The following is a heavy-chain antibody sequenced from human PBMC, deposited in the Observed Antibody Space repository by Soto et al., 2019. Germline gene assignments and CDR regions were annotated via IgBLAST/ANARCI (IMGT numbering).Heavy chain of an antibody. CDR1: GYSFTTYS. J-gene: IGHJ4*02. V-gene: IGHV1-18*01. CDR3: ARDRSMASRRGPLAY. Sequence: QVQLVQSGGEVKKPGASVKVSCKASGYSFTTYSISWVRQAPGQGLEWMGWISGHSGHTNYAQKLQGRVAMTTDTATTTAYMELRSLRSDDTAVYYCARDRSMASRRGPLAYWGQGTLLTVSS. CDR2: ISGHSGHT. D-gene: IGHD2-8*01.